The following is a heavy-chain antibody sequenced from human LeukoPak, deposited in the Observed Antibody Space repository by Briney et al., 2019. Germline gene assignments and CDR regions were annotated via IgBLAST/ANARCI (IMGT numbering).Heavy chain of an antibody. D-gene: IGHD2-21*01. J-gene: IGHJ4*02. Sequence: PGVSLRLSCVTSGFNFSDSRMTWVRQAPGKGLQWVANVNRDGTEKHFLDSVGGRFTISRDNAKKSLYLQMRSLRPQDTAVYFCVRGDWYFESWGQGTLVTVSS. CDR3: VRGDWYFES. CDR1: GFNFSDSR. CDR2: VNRDGTEK. V-gene: IGHV3-7*04.